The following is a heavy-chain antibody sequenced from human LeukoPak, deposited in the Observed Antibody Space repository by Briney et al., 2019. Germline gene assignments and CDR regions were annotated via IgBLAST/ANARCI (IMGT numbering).Heavy chain of an antibody. CDR1: GYTFSNYA. V-gene: IGHV3-23*01. CDR3: AKDVYFFGGVYQIAL. Sequence: GGSLRLSCAASGYTFSNYAMTWVRQAPGKGLEWVSAISGSDGSTYYSDSVTGRFSISRDNAKNTLYLQMTSLTTDDTAVYYCAKDVYFFGGVYQIALGGKGPRVTVPS. D-gene: IGHD3-16*01. J-gene: IGHJ4*02. CDR2: ISGSDGST.